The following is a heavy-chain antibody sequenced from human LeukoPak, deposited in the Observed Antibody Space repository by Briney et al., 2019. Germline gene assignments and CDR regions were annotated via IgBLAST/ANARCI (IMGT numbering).Heavy chain of an antibody. CDR3: AKARISSIVPFDY. J-gene: IGHJ4*02. D-gene: IGHD6-13*01. V-gene: IGHV3-23*01. CDR1: GFTFSSYA. CDR2: ISGSGGST. Sequence: RGSLRLSCAASGFTFSSYAMGWVRQAPGKGLEWVSAISGSGGSTYYADSVKGRFTISRDNSKNTLYLQMNSLRAEDTAVYYCAKARISSIVPFDYWGQGTLVTVSS.